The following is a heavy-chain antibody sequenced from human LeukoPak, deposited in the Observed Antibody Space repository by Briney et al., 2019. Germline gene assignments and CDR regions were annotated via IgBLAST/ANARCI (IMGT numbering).Heavy chain of an antibody. CDR2: VNPNTGAT. CDR3: ARDPAPSGGPVAGTGSMDV. Sequence: GASVKVSCKASGYTFTDYYMHWVRQARGQGLEWMGWVNPNTGATFYAQKFQGRVPMTRDTSISTVSMELSSLRSDDTAMYYCARDPAPSGGPVAGTGSMDVWGQGTTVTVSS. J-gene: IGHJ6*02. D-gene: IGHD6-19*01. V-gene: IGHV1-2*02. CDR1: GYTFTDYY.